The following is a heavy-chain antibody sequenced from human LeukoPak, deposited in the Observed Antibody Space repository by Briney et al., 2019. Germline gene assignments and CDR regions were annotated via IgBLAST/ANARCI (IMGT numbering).Heavy chain of an antibody. CDR3: AREAAAGWIDY. CDR2: INADNGNT. CDR1: GYSFTTYS. V-gene: IGHV1-18*01. Sequence: GASVKVSCKASGYSFTTYSISWVRQAPGQGLEWMGWINADNGNTNHAQKFQGRVTMTTDTSTSTAYMELRGLRSDDAAVYYCAREAAAGWIDYWGQGTLVTVSS. J-gene: IGHJ4*02. D-gene: IGHD6-13*01.